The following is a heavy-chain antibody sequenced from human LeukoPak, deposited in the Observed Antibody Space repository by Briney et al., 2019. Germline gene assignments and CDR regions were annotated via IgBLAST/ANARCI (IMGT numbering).Heavy chain of an antibody. V-gene: IGHV4-59*10. Sequence: SETLSLTCAVYGGSFSGYYWSWIRQPAGKGLEWIGRIYTSGSTNYNPSLKSRVTMSADTSKKQFSLKLSSVTAADTAVYYCARGTGTTNFDSWGQGTLVTVSS. CDR3: ARGTGTTNFDS. CDR1: GGSFSGYY. J-gene: IGHJ4*02. CDR2: IYTSGST. D-gene: IGHD1-7*01.